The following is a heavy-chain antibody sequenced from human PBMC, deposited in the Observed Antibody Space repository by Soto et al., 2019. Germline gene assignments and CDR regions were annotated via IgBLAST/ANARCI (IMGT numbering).Heavy chain of an antibody. CDR2: IYPGDSDT. Sequence: PGESLKISCKGSGYSFTSYWIGWVRQMPGKGLEWMGIIYPGDSDTRYSPSFQGQVTISADKSISTAYLQWSSLKASDTAMYYCASSSSSPTSYYYYGMDVWRQGTTVTVSS. V-gene: IGHV5-51*01. J-gene: IGHJ6*02. CDR3: ASSSSSPTSYYYYGMDV. D-gene: IGHD6-6*01. CDR1: GYSFTSYW.